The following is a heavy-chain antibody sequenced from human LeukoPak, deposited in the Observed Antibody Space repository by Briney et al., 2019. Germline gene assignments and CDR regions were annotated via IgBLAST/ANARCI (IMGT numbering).Heavy chain of an antibody. CDR2: ISAYNGNT. Sequence: ASVKVSCKASGYIFTNYGMSWVRQAPGQGLEWMGWISAYNGNTNYAQKLQGRVTMTTDTSTSTAYMELRSLRSDDTAVYYCAREDSSSTGFDYWGQGTLVTVSS. CDR3: AREDSSSTGFDY. CDR1: GYIFTNYG. V-gene: IGHV1-18*01. J-gene: IGHJ4*02. D-gene: IGHD6-6*01.